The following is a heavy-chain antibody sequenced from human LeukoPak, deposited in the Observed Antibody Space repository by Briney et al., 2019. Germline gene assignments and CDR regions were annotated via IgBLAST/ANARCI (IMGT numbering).Heavy chain of an antibody. CDR2: IWYDGSNK. Sequence: PGGSLRLSCAASGFTFSSYGMHWVRQAPGKGLEWVAVIWYDGSNKYYADSVKGRFTISRDNSKNTLYLQMNSLRAEDTAVYYCARDKVLWFGESSRILVDWGQGTLVTVSS. CDR3: ARDKVLWFGESSRILVD. V-gene: IGHV3-33*01. CDR1: GFTFSSYG. J-gene: IGHJ4*02. D-gene: IGHD3-10*01.